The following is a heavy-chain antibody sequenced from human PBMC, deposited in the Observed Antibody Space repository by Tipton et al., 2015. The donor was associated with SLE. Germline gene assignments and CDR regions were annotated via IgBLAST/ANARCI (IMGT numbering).Heavy chain of an antibody. CDR2: MYYSGNT. CDR3: ATRFFDYGDYPDFDY. D-gene: IGHD4-17*01. CDR1: GGSISSHY. J-gene: IGHJ4*02. V-gene: IGHV4-59*11. Sequence: TLSLTCAVSGGSISSHYWSWIRQPPGKGLEWIGYMYYSGNTNYNPSLKSRVTISVDTSKNQFSLKLSSVTAADTAVYYCATRFFDYGDYPDFDYWGQGTLVTVSS.